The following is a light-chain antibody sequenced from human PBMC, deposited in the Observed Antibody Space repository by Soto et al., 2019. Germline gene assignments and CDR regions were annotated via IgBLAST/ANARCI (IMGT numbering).Light chain of an antibody. CDR1: QSVSSRY. J-gene: IGKJ2*01. CDR3: QQYGSSPPFT. V-gene: IGKV3-20*01. CDR2: GAS. Sequence: EIVLTQSPGTLSLSPGERATLSCRASQSVSSRYLAWYQQKPGQAPRLLIYGASNRATGIPDRFSGSGSGTDFTLTISRLAPEDFAVYFCQQYGSSPPFTFGQGTKVEIK.